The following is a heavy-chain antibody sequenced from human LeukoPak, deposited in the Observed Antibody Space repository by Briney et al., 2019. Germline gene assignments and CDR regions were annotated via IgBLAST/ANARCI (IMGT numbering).Heavy chain of an antibody. V-gene: IGHV1-2*02. CDR2: INPNSGGT. D-gene: IGHD3-22*01. CDR1: GYTFTGYY. J-gene: IGHJ3*02. CDR3: ARGPRVTTAFDI. Sequence: ASVKVSCKASGYTFTGYYMHWVRQAPGQGLEWMGWINPNSGGTNYAQKFQGRVTMTRDTSISTAYMELSSLRSEDTAVYYCARGPRVTTAFDIWGQGTMVTVSS.